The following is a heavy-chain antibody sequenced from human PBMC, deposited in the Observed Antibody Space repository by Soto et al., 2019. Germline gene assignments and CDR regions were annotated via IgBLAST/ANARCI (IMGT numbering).Heavy chain of an antibody. CDR1: GFTFNTFS. CDR2: ISSSSSYI. J-gene: IGHJ5*02. V-gene: IGHV3-21*01. Sequence: VGSLRLSCAASGFTFNTFSMNWVRQAPGKGLEWVSTISSSSSYIYYADSVKGRFTISRDNAKNALFLQMNSLRAEDTAVYYCARVHDYGSTNRFDPWGHGTLVTV. D-gene: IGHD4-17*01. CDR3: ARVHDYGSTNRFDP.